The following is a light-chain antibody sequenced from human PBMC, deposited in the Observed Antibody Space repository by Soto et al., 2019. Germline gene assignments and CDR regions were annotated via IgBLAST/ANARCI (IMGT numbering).Light chain of an antibody. CDR1: QTVSSNY. V-gene: IGKV3-20*01. CDR2: GAS. Sequence: TQSPYTLSLCRWERATLSCRASQTVSSNYLAWCQQRPGQAPRLLIYGASTRAAGIPDRFSGSGSGTDFTLTITRLEPEDSAVYFCQQYTGPPTTFGQGTRLEI. J-gene: IGKJ5*01. CDR3: QQYTGPPTT.